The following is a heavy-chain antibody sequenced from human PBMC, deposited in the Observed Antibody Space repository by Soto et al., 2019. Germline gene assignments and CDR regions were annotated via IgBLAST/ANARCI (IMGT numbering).Heavy chain of an antibody. J-gene: IGHJ4*02. CDR1: GGSFSGYY. V-gene: IGHV4-34*01. CDR2: INHSGST. D-gene: IGHD3-10*01. CDR3: ARAPHGSGRRTNKFDY. Sequence: SETLSLTCAVYGGSFSGYYWSWIRQPPGKGLEWIGEINHSGSTNYNPSLKSRVTISVDTSKNQFSLKLSSVTAADTAVYYCARAPHGSGRRTNKFDYWGQGTLVTVSS.